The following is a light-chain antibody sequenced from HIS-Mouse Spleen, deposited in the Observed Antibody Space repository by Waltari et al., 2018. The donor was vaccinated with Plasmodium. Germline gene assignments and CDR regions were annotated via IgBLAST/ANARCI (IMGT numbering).Light chain of an antibody. V-gene: IGLV3-10*01. Sequence: SYELTQPPSVSVSPGQTARITCSGDALPKKYAYWYQQKSGQAPVLVSYEDSKRPSGIPERFSGSSPGTMATLTISGDQVEDEADYYCYSTDSSGNHRVFGGGTKLTVL. J-gene: IGLJ3*02. CDR2: EDS. CDR3: YSTDSSGNHRV. CDR1: ALPKKY.